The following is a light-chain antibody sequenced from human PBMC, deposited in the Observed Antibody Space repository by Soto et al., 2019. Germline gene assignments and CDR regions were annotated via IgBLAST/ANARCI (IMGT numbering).Light chain of an antibody. Sequence: QSVLTQPASVSGSPGQSITISCTGTSSDVGLYDYVSWYQQHPGKAPQLMIYAVSNRPSGVSNRFSASKSGNTASLFISGLQAEDEADYYCSSYTDSSNYVFGTGTKVTVL. J-gene: IGLJ1*01. CDR3: SSYTDSSNYV. CDR2: AVS. V-gene: IGLV2-14*01. CDR1: SSDVGLYDY.